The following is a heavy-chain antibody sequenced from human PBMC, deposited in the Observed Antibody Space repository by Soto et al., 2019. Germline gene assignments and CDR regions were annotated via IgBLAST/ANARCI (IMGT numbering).Heavy chain of an antibody. CDR3: AAIPHHDTDPVWTY. Sequence: GESLKITCKTCGYAFINYWVGWVRQMPGKGFEWMGITYPGDSATKYSPSFQGHVTISSDTSTNTAYLQWSSLRASDTAIYFCAAIPHHDTDPVWTYSGQGTLLT. D-gene: IGHD3-22*01. CDR2: TYPGDSAT. CDR1: GYAFINYW. J-gene: IGHJ4*02. V-gene: IGHV5-51*01.